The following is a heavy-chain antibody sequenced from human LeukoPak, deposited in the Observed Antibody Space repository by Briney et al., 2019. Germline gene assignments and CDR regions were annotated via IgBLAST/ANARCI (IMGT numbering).Heavy chain of an antibody. CDR3: ARGYDFWSGYYGY. CDR2: IYYSGST. V-gene: IGHV4-59*01. D-gene: IGHD3-3*01. CDR1: GGSISSYY. J-gene: IGHJ4*02. Sequence: SETLSLTCTVSGGSISSYYWSWIRQPPGKGLEWIGYIYYSGSTNYNPSLKSRVTISVDTSKNQFSLKLSFVTAADTAVYYCARGYDFWSGYYGYWGQGTLVTVSS.